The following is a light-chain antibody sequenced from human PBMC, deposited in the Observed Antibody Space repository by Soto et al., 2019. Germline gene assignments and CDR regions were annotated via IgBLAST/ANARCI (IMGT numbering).Light chain of an antibody. CDR3: QSYDSSLSGYV. Sequence: QSVLTQPPSVSEAPGQRVTISCTGRSSNIGAGYEAHWYQQVPGTAPKLLIYENNNRPSGVPDRFSGSKSGTSASLAITGLQAEDEAEYCCQSYDSSLSGYVFGTGTKVSVL. CDR1: SSNIGAGYE. CDR2: ENN. V-gene: IGLV1-40*01. J-gene: IGLJ1*01.